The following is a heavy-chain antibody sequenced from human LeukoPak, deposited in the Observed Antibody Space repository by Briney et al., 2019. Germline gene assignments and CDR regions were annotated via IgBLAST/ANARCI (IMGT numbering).Heavy chain of an antibody. V-gene: IGHV4-59*01. J-gene: IGHJ6*04. Sequence: SETLSLTCTVSGGSLSSYYWSWIRQPPGKGLEWIGYIYYSGSTNYNPSLTSRVPISVDTSKNQFSLKLSSVPAADTAVYYCARAQVVLYTDDYGDYRNYYGMDVWGKGTTVTVSS. D-gene: IGHD4-17*01. CDR1: GGSLSSYY. CDR3: ARAQVVLYTDDYGDYRNYYGMDV. CDR2: IYYSGST.